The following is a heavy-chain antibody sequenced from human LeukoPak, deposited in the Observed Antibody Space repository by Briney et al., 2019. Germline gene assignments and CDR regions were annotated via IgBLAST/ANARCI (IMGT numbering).Heavy chain of an antibody. J-gene: IGHJ5*02. CDR3: ARDSLPLTTVVTKYNWFDP. V-gene: IGHV4-59*12. CDR2: IYYSGST. CDR1: GGSISSYY. Sequence: SETLSLTCTVSGGSISSYYWSWIRQPPGKGLEWIGYIYYSGSTYYNPSLKSRVTISVDTSKNQFSLKLSSVTAADTAVYYCARDSLPLTTVVTKYNWFDPWGQGTLVTVSS. D-gene: IGHD4-23*01.